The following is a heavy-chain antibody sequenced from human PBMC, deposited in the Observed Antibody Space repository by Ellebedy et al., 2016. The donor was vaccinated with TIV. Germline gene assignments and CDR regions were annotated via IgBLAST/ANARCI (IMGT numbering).Heavy chain of an antibody. J-gene: IGHJ4*02. CDR1: GFSFDIYS. V-gene: IGHV3-33*08. D-gene: IGHD4-23*01. CDR2: IWYDGSNE. CDR3: ARDGREDYGGYMDQFDFDY. Sequence: GESLKISCEASGFSFDIYSMHWVRQAPGKGLEWVAVIWYDGSNEYYADSGKGRFTISRDNSKNTLHLQMNSLRAEDTAVYYCARDGREDYGGYMDQFDFDYWGQGTLVTVSS.